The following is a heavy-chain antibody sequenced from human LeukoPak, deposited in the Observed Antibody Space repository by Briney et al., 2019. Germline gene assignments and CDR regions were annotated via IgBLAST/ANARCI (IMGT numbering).Heavy chain of an antibody. V-gene: IGHV4-31*03. CDR2: IYYSGST. CDR3: ARLPSSSWYYYFDY. J-gene: IGHJ4*02. CDR1: GGSISSGGYY. D-gene: IGHD6-13*01. Sequence: NPSETLSLTCTVSGGSISSGGYYWSWIRQHPGKGLEWIGYIYYSGSTYYNPSLKSRVTISVGTSKNQFSLKLSSVTAADTAVYYCARLPSSSWYYYFDYWGQGTLVTVSS.